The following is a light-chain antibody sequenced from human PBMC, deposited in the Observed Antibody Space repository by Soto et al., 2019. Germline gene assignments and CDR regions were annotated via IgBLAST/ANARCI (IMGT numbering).Light chain of an antibody. CDR2: VVT. J-gene: IGLJ2*01. CDR1: SSDISDYDF. CDR3: SSFAGSNNLI. V-gene: IGLV2-8*01. Sequence: QSALTQPPSTSGSPGQSVTISCTGTSSDISDYDFVSWYQQHPGKAPKLIIYVVTKRPSGVPDRFSGSKSGNTASLTVSGLQAEDEAVYHCSSFAGSNNLIFGGGTKLTVL.